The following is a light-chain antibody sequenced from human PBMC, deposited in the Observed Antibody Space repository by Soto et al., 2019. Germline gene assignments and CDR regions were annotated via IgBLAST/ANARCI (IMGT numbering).Light chain of an antibody. CDR2: RNN. Sequence: QAVVTQPPSASGTPGQRVTISCSGSSSNVGSNYVFWYQHLPGTAPKLLMYRNNQRPSRVPDRFSGSKSGTSASLAISGLRSEHEADYYCAAWDDSLSGQVFGTGTKLTVL. V-gene: IGLV1-47*01. CDR3: AAWDDSLSGQV. CDR1: SSNVGSNY. J-gene: IGLJ1*01.